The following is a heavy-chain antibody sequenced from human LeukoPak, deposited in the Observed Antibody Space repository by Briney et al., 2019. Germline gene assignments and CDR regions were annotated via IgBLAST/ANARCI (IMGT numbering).Heavy chain of an antibody. D-gene: IGHD6-6*01. V-gene: IGHV1-2*02. CDR1: GYTFTGYY. Sequence: ASMKVSCKASGYTFTGYYIHWVRQAPGQGLEWIGWVSPNSGGASYAQRFQGRVTMTRDTSITTTYMELTNLRSDDTAVYYCARDFTSSSGIFDYWGQGTPVTVSS. J-gene: IGHJ4*02. CDR3: ARDFTSSSGIFDY. CDR2: VSPNSGGA.